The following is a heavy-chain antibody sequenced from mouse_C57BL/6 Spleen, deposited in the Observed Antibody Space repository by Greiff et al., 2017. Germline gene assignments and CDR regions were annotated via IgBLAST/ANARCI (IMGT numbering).Heavy chain of an antibody. CDR3: ARWGTTLVAPAFDV. CDR2: ILPGSGST. D-gene: IGHD1-1*01. J-gene: IGHJ1*03. CDR1: GYTFTGYW. V-gene: IGHV1-9*01. Sequence: VQLQESGAELMKPGASVKLSCKATGYTFTGYWIEWVNQRPGHGLEWIGEILPGSGSTNYNEKVKGKATFTADTSSNPTYMQLSSLTTEDSAIYYCARWGTTLVAPAFDVWGTGTTVTVSS.